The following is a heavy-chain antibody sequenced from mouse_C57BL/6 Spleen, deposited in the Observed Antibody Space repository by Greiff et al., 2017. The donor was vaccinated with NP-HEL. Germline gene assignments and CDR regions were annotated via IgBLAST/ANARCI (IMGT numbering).Heavy chain of an antibody. CDR3: ARSGYKGYFDY. CDR1: GYTFTDYY. Sequence: VQLQQSGPVLVKPGASVKMSCKASGYTFTDYYMNWVKQSHGKSLEWIGVINPYNGGTSYNQKFKGKATLTVDKSSSTAYMELNRLTSEDSAVYYCARSGYKGYFDYWGQGTTLTVSS. D-gene: IGHD1-3*01. J-gene: IGHJ2*01. CDR2: INPYNGGT. V-gene: IGHV1-19*01.